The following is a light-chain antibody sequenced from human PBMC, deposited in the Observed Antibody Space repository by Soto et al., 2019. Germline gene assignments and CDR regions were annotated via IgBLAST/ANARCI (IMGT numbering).Light chain of an antibody. Sequence: QSALTQPPSASGSPGQSVTISCTGTSSDVGGYKYVSWYQHHPGKAPKLMIYEVNKRPSGVPDRFSGSKSGNTASLTVSGLQAEDEADYYCITYAGTNNLMFGGGTKLTIL. J-gene: IGLJ3*02. CDR2: EVN. V-gene: IGLV2-8*01. CDR3: ITYAGTNNLM. CDR1: SSDVGGYKY.